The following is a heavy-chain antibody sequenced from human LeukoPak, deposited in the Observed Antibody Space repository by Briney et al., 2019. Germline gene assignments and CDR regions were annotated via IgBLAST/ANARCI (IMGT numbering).Heavy chain of an antibody. CDR3: AKDTLQTYYYDSSTHPTPISSGMDV. CDR2: IWFTGTNN. J-gene: IGHJ6*04. Sequence: GGSLRLSCAASGFTFSVYAMHWVRQAPGKGLEWVAVIWFTGTNNYYADSVRGRFTISRDDSKNTLYLQMNSLRAEDTAVYYCAKDTLQTYYYDSSTHPTPISSGMDVWGKGTTVAVSS. V-gene: IGHV3-30*02. D-gene: IGHD3-22*01. CDR1: GFTFSVYA.